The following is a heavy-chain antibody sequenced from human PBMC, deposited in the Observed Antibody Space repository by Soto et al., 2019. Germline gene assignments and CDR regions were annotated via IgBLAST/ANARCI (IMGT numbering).Heavy chain of an antibody. CDR1: GFTFSSYA. V-gene: IGHV3-23*01. CDR2: ISGSGGST. Sequence: PGXSLILSCAASGFTFSSYAMSCVRQAPWKGLEWVSAISGSGGSTYYADSVKGRFTISRDNSKNTLYLQMNSLRAEDTAVYYCATGYSSGWYGYWGQGTLVTVSS. J-gene: IGHJ4*02. CDR3: ATGYSSGWYGY. D-gene: IGHD6-19*01.